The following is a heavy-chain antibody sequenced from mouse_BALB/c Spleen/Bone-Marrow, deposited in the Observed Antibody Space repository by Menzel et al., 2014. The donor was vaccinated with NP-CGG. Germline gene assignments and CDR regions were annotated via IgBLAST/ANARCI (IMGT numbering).Heavy chain of an antibody. D-gene: IGHD4-1*01. J-gene: IGHJ2*01. CDR3: ARNPVGRNYFDY. CDR1: GFSFPNYG. CDR2: IWSGGST. V-gene: IGHV2-2*02. Sequence: QVQLKQSGPGLVQPSQSLSITCTVSGFSFPNYGVHWVRQSPGKGLEWLGVIWSGGSTDYNAAFISRLSISKDNSKSXVFFKMNSLQVNDTAIYYCARNPVGRNYFDYWGQGTTLTVS.